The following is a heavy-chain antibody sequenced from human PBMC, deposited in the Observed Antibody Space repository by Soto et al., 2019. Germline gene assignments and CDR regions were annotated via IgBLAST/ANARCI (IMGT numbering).Heavy chain of an antibody. CDR3: VSSGCSSWADAFDI. V-gene: IGHV4-59*08. J-gene: IGHJ3*02. CDR2: IYYSGST. Sequence: PSETLSLTCTVSGGSISSYYWSWIRQPPGKGLEWIGYIYYSGSTNYNPSLKSRVTISVDTSKNQFSLKLSSVIAADTAVYYCVSSGCSSWADAFDIWGQGTMVTVSS. CDR1: GGSISSYY. D-gene: IGHD6-13*01.